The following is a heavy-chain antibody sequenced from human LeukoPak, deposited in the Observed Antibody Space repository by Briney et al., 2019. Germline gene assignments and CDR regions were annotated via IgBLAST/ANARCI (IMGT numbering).Heavy chain of an antibody. J-gene: IGHJ4*02. CDR3: ARDNDYGDYLVY. CDR2: ISSCGSTI. V-gene: IGHV3-48*03. Sequence: PGGSLRLSCAASGFTFSSYEMNWVRQAPGKGLEWVSYISSCGSTIYYADSVKGRFTISRDNAKNSLYLQMNSLRAEDTAVYYCARDNDYGDYLVYWGQGTLVTVSS. CDR1: GFTFSSYE. D-gene: IGHD4-17*01.